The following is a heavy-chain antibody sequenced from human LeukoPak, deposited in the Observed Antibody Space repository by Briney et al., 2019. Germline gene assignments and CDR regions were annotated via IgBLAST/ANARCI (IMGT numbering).Heavy chain of an antibody. CDR1: GYTFTGYY. Sequence: ASVKVSCKASGYTFTGYYMHWVRQAPGQGLEWMGWINPNSGGTNYAQKFQGRVTMTRDTSISTAYMELSRLRSDDTAVYYCASPSTSTYYDILTYDAFDIWGQGTMVTVSS. J-gene: IGHJ3*02. D-gene: IGHD3-9*01. V-gene: IGHV1-2*02. CDR2: INPNSGGT. CDR3: ASPSTSTYYDILTYDAFDI.